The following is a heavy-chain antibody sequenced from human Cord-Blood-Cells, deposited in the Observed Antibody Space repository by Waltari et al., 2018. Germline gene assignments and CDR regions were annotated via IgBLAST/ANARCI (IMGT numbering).Heavy chain of an antibody. CDR3: ARRFRGSGSYWYFDL. Sequence: EVQLVQSGAEVKKHGESLKISCKGSGYSFTSYWIGRVRQMPGKGLEWMGIIYPGDSDTRYSPSFQGQVTISADKSISTAYLQWSSLKASDTAMYYCARRFRGSGSYWYFDLWGRGTLVTVSS. CDR2: IYPGDSDT. V-gene: IGHV5-51*01. CDR1: GYSFTSYW. J-gene: IGHJ2*01. D-gene: IGHD3-10*01.